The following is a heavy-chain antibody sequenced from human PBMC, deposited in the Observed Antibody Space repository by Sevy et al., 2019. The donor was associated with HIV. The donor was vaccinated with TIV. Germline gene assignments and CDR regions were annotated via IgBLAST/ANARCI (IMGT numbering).Heavy chain of an antibody. D-gene: IGHD6-13*01. Sequence: SETLSLTCTVSGDSISGYYWSWIRQPPGKGLEWIGYFFYSGSTNYNPSLKSRVTISVDTTRTQVSLKVRSVTAADTAVYYCARGIAAPRGMDVWGQGTTVTVSS. CDR3: ARGIAAPRGMDV. V-gene: IGHV4-59*01. CDR2: FFYSGST. CDR1: GDSISGYY. J-gene: IGHJ6*02.